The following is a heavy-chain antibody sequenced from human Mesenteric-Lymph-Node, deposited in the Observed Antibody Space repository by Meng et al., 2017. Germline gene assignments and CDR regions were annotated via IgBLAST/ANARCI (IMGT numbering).Heavy chain of an antibody. V-gene: IGHV3-30*03. CDR2: ISYDGSTK. J-gene: IGHJ4*02. CDR1: GFTFSSYG. CDR3: ARGQLAALDY. Sequence: QVQLVESGGGVVQPGRSLRLSCAASGFTFSSYGMHWVRQAPGKGLEWVATISYDGSTKYYADSVKGRFTISRDNSKNTLYLQMNSLRAEDTALYFCARGQLAALDYWGQGTLVTVSS.